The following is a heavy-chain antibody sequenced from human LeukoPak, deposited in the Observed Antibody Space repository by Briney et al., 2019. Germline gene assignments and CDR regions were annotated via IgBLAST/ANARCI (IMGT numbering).Heavy chain of an antibody. V-gene: IGHV4-39*01. Sequence: PSETLSLTCTVSGGSISSDDYYWAWIRQPPGKGLEWIGAIYYNGKTYYNPSLKSRVTISVDTSKNQFSLNLSSVTAADTAVYYCARHMEGRAVAGTLGAFDIWGQEIMDTVSS. CDR2: IYYNGKT. CDR1: GGSISSDDYY. J-gene: IGHJ3*02. D-gene: IGHD6-19*01. CDR3: ARHMEGRAVAGTLGAFDI.